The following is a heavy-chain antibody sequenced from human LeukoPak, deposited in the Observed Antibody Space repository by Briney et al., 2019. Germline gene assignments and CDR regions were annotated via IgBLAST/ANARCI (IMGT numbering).Heavy chain of an antibody. CDR3: ASTEIVVARRYYYYMDV. D-gene: IGHD3-22*01. V-gene: IGHV4-34*01. J-gene: IGHJ6*03. Sequence: SETLSLTCAVYGGSFSGYYWSWIRQPPGKGLEWIGEINHSGSTNYNPCLKSRVTISVDTSKNQFSLKLSSVTAADTAVYYCASTEIVVARRYYYYMDVWGKGTTVTVSS. CDR1: GGSFSGYY. CDR2: INHSGST.